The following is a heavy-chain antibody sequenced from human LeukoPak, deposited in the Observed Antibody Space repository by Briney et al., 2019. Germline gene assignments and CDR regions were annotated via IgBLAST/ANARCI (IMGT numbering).Heavy chain of an antibody. Sequence: SETLSLTCTVSGNSISSSYYWGWIRQPPGKGLEWIVSIYNRGTNHYNPSLKRRVTISVDTSKNQFSLKLSSVTAADTAVYYCARNSRQWLDPSNWFDPWGQGTLVTVSS. D-gene: IGHD6-19*01. CDR3: ARNSRQWLDPSNWFDP. CDR2: IYNRGTN. V-gene: IGHV4-38-2*02. J-gene: IGHJ5*02. CDR1: GNSISSSYY.